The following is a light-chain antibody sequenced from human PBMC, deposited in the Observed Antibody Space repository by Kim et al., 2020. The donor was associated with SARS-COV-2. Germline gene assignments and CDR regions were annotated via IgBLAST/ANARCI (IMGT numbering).Light chain of an antibody. CDR1: SSDVGGYNR. CDR2: EDI. CDR3: SSYGGSNNLV. J-gene: IGLJ3*02. Sequence: QSALTQPPSASGSLGQSVTISCTGTSSDVGGYNRVSWYQKDPGKAPRLIIYEDIERPSGVPDRFSGSKSCNTASLTVSGLQPEDETDYYCSSYGGSNNLVFGGGTKLTVL. V-gene: IGLV2-8*01.